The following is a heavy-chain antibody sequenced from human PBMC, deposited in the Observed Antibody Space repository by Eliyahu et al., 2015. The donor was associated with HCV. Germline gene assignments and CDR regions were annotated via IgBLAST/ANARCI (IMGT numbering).Heavy chain of an antibody. V-gene: IGHV4-39*01. J-gene: IGHJ4*02. Sequence: QLQLQESGPGLVKPSETLSLXCTVSGGSISSXSYXWGWIRQPPGKGLEWIGSIYYSXGTYYNPSLKSRVTISVDTSKNQFSLKLSSXTAADTAVYYCATSYGAELWYFDYWGQGTLVTVSS. D-gene: IGHD4-17*01. CDR1: GGSISSXSYX. CDR3: ATSYGAELWYFDY. CDR2: IYYSXGT.